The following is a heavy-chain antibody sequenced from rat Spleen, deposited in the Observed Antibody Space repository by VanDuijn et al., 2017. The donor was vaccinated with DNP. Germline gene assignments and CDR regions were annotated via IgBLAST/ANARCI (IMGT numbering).Heavy chain of an antibody. CDR3: AIYCYRGDNLCGY. CDR2: ITSRGGTT. V-gene: IGHV5-31*01. CDR1: GFTFNNYW. Sequence: EVQLVESGGDLVQPGRSLKLSCVASGFTFNNYWMTWFRQVPGKGLEWVASITSRGGTTYYPDSVKGRFSISRDSAKNTLYLQMNRLKSEDTATYYCAIYCYRGDNLCGYWGQGILVTVSS. D-gene: IGHD1-1*01. J-gene: IGHJ3*01.